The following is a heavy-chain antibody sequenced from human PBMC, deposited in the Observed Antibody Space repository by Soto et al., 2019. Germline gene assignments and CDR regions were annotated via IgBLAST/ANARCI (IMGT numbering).Heavy chain of an antibody. D-gene: IGHD3-10*01. Sequence: SVKVSCKASGGTFSSYAISWVRQAPGQGLEWMGGIIPIFGTANYAQKLQGRVTITADESTSTAYMELSSLRSEGTAVYYCARDKYYGSGSHYYYYYGMDVWGQGTTVTVSS. CDR1: GGTFSSYA. V-gene: IGHV1-69*13. CDR2: IIPIFGTA. CDR3: ARDKYYGSGSHYYYYYGMDV. J-gene: IGHJ6*02.